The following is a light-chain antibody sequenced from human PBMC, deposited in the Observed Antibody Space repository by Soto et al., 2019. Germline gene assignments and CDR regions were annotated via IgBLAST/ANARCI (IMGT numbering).Light chain of an antibody. V-gene: IGKV3-20*01. CDR2: GAS. J-gene: IGKJ1*01. Sequence: EVVLTQSPGTLSLSPRERATLSCRASQSVSNNYLAWYQHKPGQAPRLLIYGASNRAPGIPDRFSGSGSGPDFTITLSRLETEDFAVYCQQYAASPRTFGQGTLVEVK. CDR3: QQYAASPRT. CDR1: QSVSNNY.